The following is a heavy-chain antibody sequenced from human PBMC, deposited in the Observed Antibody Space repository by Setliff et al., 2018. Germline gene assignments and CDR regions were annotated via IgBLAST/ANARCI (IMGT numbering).Heavy chain of an antibody. J-gene: IGHJ5*02. CDR3: ARDNTLFGVVITGSWFDP. CDR2: IREDGGEK. V-gene: IGHV3-7*01. Sequence: LGGSLRLSCAASGFTFSTFWMDWVRQAPGKGLQWLANIREDGGEKHYVDSVKGRFTISRDNAKKSLSLQMNGLRAEDTSVYYCARDNTLFGVVITGSWFDPWGQGTLVTVSS. CDR1: GFTFSTFW. D-gene: IGHD3-3*01.